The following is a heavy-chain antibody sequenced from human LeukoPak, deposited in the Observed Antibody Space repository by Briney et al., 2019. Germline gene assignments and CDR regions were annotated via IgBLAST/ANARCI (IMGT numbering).Heavy chain of an antibody. CDR2: IYSGGST. CDR3: ARDQKGYYYGMDV. Sequence: GGSLRLSCAASGFTVSSNYMSWVRQAPGKGLEWVSVIYSGGSTYYADSVKGRFTISRDNSKNTLYLQMNSLRAEDTAVYYCARDQKGYYYGMDVWGQGTTVTVSS. V-gene: IGHV3-53*01. CDR1: GFTVSSNY. J-gene: IGHJ6*02.